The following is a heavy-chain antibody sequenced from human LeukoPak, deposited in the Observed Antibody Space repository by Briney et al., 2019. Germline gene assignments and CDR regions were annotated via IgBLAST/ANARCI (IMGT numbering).Heavy chain of an antibody. D-gene: IGHD3/OR15-3a*01. J-gene: IGHJ6*03. CDR3: ARAPVWTGYYYYMDV. CDR2: MNPNSGNT. Sequence: GASVKVSCKASGYTFTSYVINWVRQATGQGLEWMGWMNPNSGNTGYAQKFQGRVTITRNTSINTAYMELSSLRSEDTAVYFCARAPVWTGYYYYMDVWGKGTTVTISS. V-gene: IGHV1-8*01. CDR1: GYTFTSYV.